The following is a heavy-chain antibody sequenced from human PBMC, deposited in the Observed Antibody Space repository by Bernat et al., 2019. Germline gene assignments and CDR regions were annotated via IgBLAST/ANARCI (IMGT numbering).Heavy chain of an antibody. V-gene: IGHV6-1*01. CDR2: TYYRSKWYN. Sequence: HVQLQQSGPGLVKPSQTLSLTCAISGDSVSSNSAAWNWIRQSPSKGLKWLGRTYYRSKWYNDYAVYVKSRMTIHPDTSKNQCSLQLNTVTPEDTAGYYCARGGLGPIGCGESPAFDYWGQGTLVTVSS. J-gene: IGHJ4*02. D-gene: IGHD3-10*01. CDR1: GDSVSSNSAA. CDR3: ARGGLGPIGCGESPAFDY.